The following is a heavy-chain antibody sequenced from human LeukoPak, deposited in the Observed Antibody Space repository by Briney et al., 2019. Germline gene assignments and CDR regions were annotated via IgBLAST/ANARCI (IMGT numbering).Heavy chain of an antibody. J-gene: IGHJ4*02. CDR3: ARGAYSGYDFSY. V-gene: IGHV1-8*01. CDR1: GYTFTSYD. Sequence: ASVKVSCKASGYTFTSYDINWVRQATGQGLEWMGWMNPNSGNTGYAQKFQGRVTMTRNTSISTAYMELSSLRSEDTAVYYCARGAYSGYDFSYWGQGTLVTVSS. D-gene: IGHD5-12*01. CDR2: MNPNSGNT.